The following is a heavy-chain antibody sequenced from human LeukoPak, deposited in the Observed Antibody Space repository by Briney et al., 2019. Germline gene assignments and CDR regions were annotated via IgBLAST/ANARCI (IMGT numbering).Heavy chain of an antibody. CDR3: ARIYRSNWYECVDY. D-gene: IGHD6-13*01. CDR2: IYYSGST. Sequence: SETLSLTCTVSGGSISSYYWSWIRQPPGKGLEWIWYIYYSGSTNYNPSLKSRVTISVDTSKNQFSLKLSSVTAADTAVYYCARIYRSNWYECVDYWGQGTRVTVSS. J-gene: IGHJ4*02. CDR1: GGSISSYY. V-gene: IGHV4-59*01.